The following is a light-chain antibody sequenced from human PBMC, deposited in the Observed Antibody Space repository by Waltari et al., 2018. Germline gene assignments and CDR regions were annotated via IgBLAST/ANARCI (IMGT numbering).Light chain of an antibody. CDR3: CSYAGSRTWV. Sequence: QSALTQPASVSGSPGQSISISCIGTSRDMGTFNLFSLYFQYPRTAPNLLIYDVSQRPSGVSNRFSGSKSGNTASLTISGLQAEDEAIYYCCSYAGSRTWVFGGGAKLTVL. CDR1: SRDMGTFNL. V-gene: IGLV2-23*02. J-gene: IGLJ3*02. CDR2: DVS.